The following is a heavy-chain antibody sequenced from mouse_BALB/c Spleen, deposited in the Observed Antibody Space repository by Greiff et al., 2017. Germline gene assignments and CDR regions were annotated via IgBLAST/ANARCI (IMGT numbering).Heavy chain of an antibody. CDR2: ISSGGSYT. V-gene: IGHV5-9-4*01. CDR1: GFTFSSYA. Sequence: EVMLVESGGGLVKPGGSLKLSCAASGFTFSSYAMSWVRQSPEKRLEWVAEISSGGSYTYYPDTVTGRFTISRDNAKNTLYLEMSSLRSEDTAMYYCARLTVVATRAMDYWGQGTSVTVSS. J-gene: IGHJ4*01. CDR3: ARLTVVATRAMDY. D-gene: IGHD1-1*01.